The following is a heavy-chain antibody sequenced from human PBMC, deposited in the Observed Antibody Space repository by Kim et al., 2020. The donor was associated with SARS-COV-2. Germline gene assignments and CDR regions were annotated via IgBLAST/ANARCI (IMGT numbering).Heavy chain of an antibody. CDR1: GYTLTELS. V-gene: IGHV1-24*01. J-gene: IGHJ4*02. D-gene: IGHD6-19*01. CDR2: FDPEDGET. CDR3: ATSFNQGVAATLDY. Sequence: ASVKVSCKVSGYTLTELSMHWVRQAPGKGLEWMGGFDPEDGETIYAQKFQGRVTMTEDTSTDTAYMELSSLRSEDTAVYYCATSFNQGVAATLDYWGQGTLVTVSS.